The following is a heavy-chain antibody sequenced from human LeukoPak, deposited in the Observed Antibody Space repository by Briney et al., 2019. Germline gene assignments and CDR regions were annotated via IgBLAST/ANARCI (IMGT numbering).Heavy chain of an antibody. CDR1: GFTFSSYS. D-gene: IGHD3-10*01. J-gene: IGHJ6*02. Sequence: GGSLRLSCAASGFTFSSYSMNWVRQAPGKGLEWVANIKQDGSEKYYVDSVKGRFTISRDNAKNSLYLQMNSLRAEDTAVYYCARDNTMVRGSYYYGMDVWGQGTTVTVSS. V-gene: IGHV3-7*01. CDR2: IKQDGSEK. CDR3: ARDNTMVRGSYYYGMDV.